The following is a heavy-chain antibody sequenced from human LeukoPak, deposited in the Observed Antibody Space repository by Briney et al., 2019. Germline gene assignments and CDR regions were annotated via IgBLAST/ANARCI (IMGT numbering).Heavy chain of an antibody. V-gene: IGHV4-39*01. D-gene: IGHD4-17*01. CDR3: ARHAGYSDYDYYYYMDV. CDR1: GGSTSSSSYY. CDR2: IYYSGST. J-gene: IGHJ6*03. Sequence: PSETLSLTCTVSGGSTSSSSYYWGWIRQPPGKGLEWIGSIYYSGSTYYNPSLKSRVTISVDTSKNQFSLKLSSVTAADTAVYYCARHAGYSDYDYYYYMDVWGKGTTVTISS.